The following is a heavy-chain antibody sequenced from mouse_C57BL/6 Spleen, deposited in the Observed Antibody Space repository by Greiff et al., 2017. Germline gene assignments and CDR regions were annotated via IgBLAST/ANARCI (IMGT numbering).Heavy chain of an antibody. CDR3: ATQTGTEWYFDV. D-gene: IGHD4-1*01. CDR2: IHPNSGST. CDR1: GYTFTSYW. V-gene: IGHV1-64*01. Sequence: QVQLQQPGAELVKPGASVKLSCKASGYTFTSYWMHWVKQRPGQGLEWIGMIHPNSGSTNYNEKFKSKATLTVDKSSSTAYMQLSSLTSEDSAVYDCATQTGTEWYFDVWGTGTTVTVSS. J-gene: IGHJ1*03.